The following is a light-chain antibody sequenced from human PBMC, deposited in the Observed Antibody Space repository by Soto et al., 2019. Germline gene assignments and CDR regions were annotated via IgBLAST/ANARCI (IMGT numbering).Light chain of an antibody. CDR2: GAS. V-gene: IGKV3-15*01. Sequence: EMVMTQSPGTLSVSPGERATLSCRASQSVSSNLAWFQQKPGQAPRLLIYGASTRATGIPARFSGSGSGTEFTLIISSLQSEDFAVYYCQQYNNWPPWTFGQGTKVEIK. CDR1: QSVSSN. J-gene: IGKJ1*01. CDR3: QQYNNWPPWT.